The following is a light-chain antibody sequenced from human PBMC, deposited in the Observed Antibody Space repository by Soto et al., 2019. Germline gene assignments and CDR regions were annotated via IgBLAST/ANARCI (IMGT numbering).Light chain of an antibody. CDR1: QDIRKF. Sequence: DIQMTQSPSSLSASVGDRVTITCRASQDIRKFLAWYQQKPGKVPKLLIYGASTLQSGVPSRFSGSGSGTDFTLTISSLQPEDVATYYCQKHNIVPWTFGQWTKVDIK. V-gene: IGKV1-27*01. CDR2: GAS. J-gene: IGKJ1*01. CDR3: QKHNIVPWT.